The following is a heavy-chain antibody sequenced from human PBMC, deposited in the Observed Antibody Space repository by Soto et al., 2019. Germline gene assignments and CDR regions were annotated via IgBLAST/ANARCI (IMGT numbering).Heavy chain of an antibody. CDR2: INHSGST. J-gene: IGHJ6*02. V-gene: IGHV4-34*01. CDR3: ARGTMVRGVIGYCYYGMDV. Sequence: SETLSLTCAVYGGSFSGYYWSWIRQPPGKGLEWMGEINHSGSTTYNPSLKSRVTISVDTSKNQFSLKLSSVTAADTPVYYCARGTMVRGVIGYCYYGMDVWGQRNKVNVSS. CDR1: GGSFSGYY. D-gene: IGHD3-10*01.